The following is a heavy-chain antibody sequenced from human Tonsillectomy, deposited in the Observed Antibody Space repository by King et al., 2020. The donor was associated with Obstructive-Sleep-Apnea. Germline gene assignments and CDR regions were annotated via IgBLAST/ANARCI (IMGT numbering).Heavy chain of an antibody. J-gene: IGHJ6*02. V-gene: IGHV4-30-4*01. D-gene: IGHD1-26*01. Sequence: VQLQESGPGLVKPSQTLSLTCTVSGGSISSRSYYWSWIRQPPGECLEWIGFIYYTGSTYYNPSVKSRVSISVDTSKNQFSLRLSSVTAADTAVYYCARVGIVGPTRFDYYGLDVWGQGTTVTVSS. CDR2: IYYTGST. CDR1: GGSISSRSYY. CDR3: ARVGIVGPTRFDYYGLDV.